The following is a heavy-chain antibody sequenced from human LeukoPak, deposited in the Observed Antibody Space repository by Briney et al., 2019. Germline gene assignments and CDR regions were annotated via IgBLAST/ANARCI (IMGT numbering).Heavy chain of an antibody. V-gene: IGHV3-23*01. CDR2: ISGSGGST. Sequence: GGSLRLSCAASGFTFSSYAMSWVRQAPGKGLEWVSAISGSGGSTYYADSVKGRFTISRDNSKNTLYLQMNSLRAEDTAVYYCAKTLLDYGDYADAFDIWGQGTMVTVSS. J-gene: IGHJ3*02. D-gene: IGHD4-17*01. CDR1: GFTFSSYA. CDR3: AKTLLDYGDYADAFDI.